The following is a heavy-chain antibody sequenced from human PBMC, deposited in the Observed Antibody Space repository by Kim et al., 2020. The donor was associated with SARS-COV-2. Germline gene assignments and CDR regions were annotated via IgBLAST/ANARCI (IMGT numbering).Heavy chain of an antibody. CDR1: GFRFSNYA. J-gene: IGHJ3*02. CDR3: ARDISNGQSAFDI. Sequence: GGSLRLSCVASGFRFSNYAIHWVRQAPGKGLEWVAVIWYERGTEYYVESVRGRFTISRDNPKNTVYLQLSSLRVEDTAVYYCARDISNGQSAFDIWGQGTMVTVSS. V-gene: IGHV3-33*01. D-gene: IGHD1-1*01. CDR2: IWYERGTE.